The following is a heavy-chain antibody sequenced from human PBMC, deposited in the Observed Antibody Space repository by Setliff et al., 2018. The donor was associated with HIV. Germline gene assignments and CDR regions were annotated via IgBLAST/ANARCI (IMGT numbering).Heavy chain of an antibody. V-gene: IGHV3-30*02. CDR2: IWYDGSNK. Sequence: GGSLRLSCAASGFTFSSYGIHWVRQAPGKGLEWVALIWYDGSNKYYADSVKGRFTISRDNSKKMLYLQMNSLRAKDTAVYYCARDSSTKEMATIWVNFDYWGQGTLVTVSS. J-gene: IGHJ4*02. CDR1: GFTFSSYG. CDR3: ARDSSTKEMATIWVNFDY. D-gene: IGHD5-12*01.